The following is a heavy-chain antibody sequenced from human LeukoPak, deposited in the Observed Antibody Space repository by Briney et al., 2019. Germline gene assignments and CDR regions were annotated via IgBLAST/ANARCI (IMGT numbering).Heavy chain of an antibody. J-gene: IGHJ4*02. D-gene: IGHD1-26*01. Sequence: GGSLRLSCGASSFTFSSYVMSWVRQAPGKGLEWVSTVSTTGGSTYYADSVKGRFTISRDNAKNSLYLQMNSLRAEDTAVYYCARDGVAELMSALDYWGQGILVTVSS. CDR3: ARDGVAELMSALDY. CDR2: VSTTGGST. V-gene: IGHV3-23*01. CDR1: SFTFSSYV.